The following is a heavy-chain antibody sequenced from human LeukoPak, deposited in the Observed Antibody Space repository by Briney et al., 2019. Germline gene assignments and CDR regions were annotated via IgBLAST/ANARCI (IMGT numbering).Heavy chain of an antibody. CDR2: INTYNGNT. V-gene: IGHV1-18*01. CDR3: ARDCGSGTCYFFP. Sequence: ASVKVSCKASGYTFTSFGISWVRQVLGQGLEWMGWINTYNGNTNYTPKLQGRVTMTTDTSTNTAYMELRSLTSDDTAVYFCARDCGSGTCYFFPWGQGALVIVSS. CDR1: GYTFTSFG. J-gene: IGHJ5*02. D-gene: IGHD2-15*01.